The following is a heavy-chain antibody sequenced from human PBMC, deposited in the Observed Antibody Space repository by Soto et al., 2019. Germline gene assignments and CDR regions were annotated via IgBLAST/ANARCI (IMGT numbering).Heavy chain of an antibody. J-gene: IGHJ4*02. CDR3: ARDGVVAGNINLDY. CDR1: GYTFTNYA. Sequence: QVQLVQSGAEVKKPGASVKVSCKASGYTFTNYAMHWVRQAPGQRLEWMGWINGGNGNTKYSQKFQDRVTITRDTSASTAYMELSSLRSEDTAVYYCARDGVVAGNINLDYWGQGTLVTVSS. D-gene: IGHD6-19*01. CDR2: INGGNGNT. V-gene: IGHV1-3*01.